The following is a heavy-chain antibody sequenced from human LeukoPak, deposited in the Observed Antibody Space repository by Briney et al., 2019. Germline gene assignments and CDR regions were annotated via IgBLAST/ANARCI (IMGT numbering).Heavy chain of an antibody. Sequence: GGSLRLSCAASGFTFNSYWMSWVRQAPGKGLEWVANIKHDEIEKYYVDSVKGRFTISRDNAKNSLFLQMNSLRVEDTAIYYCTRVPYGDYWSSDYWGQGTLVTVSS. D-gene: IGHD4-17*01. J-gene: IGHJ4*02. CDR2: IKHDEIEK. V-gene: IGHV3-7*01. CDR1: GFTFNSYW. CDR3: TRVPYGDYWSSDY.